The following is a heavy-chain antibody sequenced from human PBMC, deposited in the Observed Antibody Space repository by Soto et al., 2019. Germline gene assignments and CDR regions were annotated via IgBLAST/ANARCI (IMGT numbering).Heavy chain of an antibody. CDR3: AREGVRGMDV. CDR2: INAGNGNT. Sequence: ASVKVSCKASGYTFSSYAMHWVRQAPGQRLEWMGWINAGNGNTKYSQKFQGRVTMTRNTSISTAYMELSSLTSEDTAVYYCAREGVRGMDVWGQGTTVTVSS. D-gene: IGHD3-16*01. CDR1: GYTFSSYA. V-gene: IGHV1-3*01. J-gene: IGHJ6*02.